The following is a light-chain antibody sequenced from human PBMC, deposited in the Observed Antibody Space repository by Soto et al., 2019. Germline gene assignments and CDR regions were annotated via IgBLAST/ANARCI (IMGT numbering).Light chain of an antibody. J-gene: IGKJ1*01. CDR2: GAT. CDR3: HQTYDTLWT. Sequence: DIQLTQFPSFLSASVGDRVTITCRASQTVTRYLHWFQQKPGKAPKLVIFGATNLQTGVSSRFTGSRSGTDFALTISGLQPEEFATYYCHQTYDTLWTFGQGTKV. CDR1: QTVTRY. V-gene: IGKV1-39*01.